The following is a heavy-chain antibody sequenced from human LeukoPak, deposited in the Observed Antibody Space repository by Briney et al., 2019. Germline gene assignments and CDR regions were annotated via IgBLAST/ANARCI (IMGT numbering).Heavy chain of an antibody. Sequence: GGSLRLSCAASGFTFDDYAMHWVRQAPGKGLEWVSGISWNSGSIGYADSVKGRFTISRDNAKNSLYLQMNSLRAEDTAVYYCARDGPDYSYYYYYMDVWGKGTTVTVSS. CDR1: GFTFDDYA. J-gene: IGHJ6*03. V-gene: IGHV3-9*01. D-gene: IGHD4-11*01. CDR3: ARDGPDYSYYYYYMDV. CDR2: ISWNSGSI.